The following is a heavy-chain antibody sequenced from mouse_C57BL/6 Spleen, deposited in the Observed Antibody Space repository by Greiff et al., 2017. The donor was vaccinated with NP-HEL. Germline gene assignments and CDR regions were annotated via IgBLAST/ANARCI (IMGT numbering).Heavy chain of an antibody. CDR1: GYTFTDYY. CDR2: INPNNVGT. D-gene: IGHD5-5*01. CDR3: SQGGDYLLDYAMDY. V-gene: IGHV1-26*01. Sequence: EVQLQQSGPELVKPGASVKISCKASGYTFTDYYMNWVKQSHGKSLEWIGDINPNNVGTSYNQKFKGKATLTVVKSSRTADMEIRSLTAGDSAVYSWSQGGDYLLDYAMDYWGQGTS. J-gene: IGHJ4*01.